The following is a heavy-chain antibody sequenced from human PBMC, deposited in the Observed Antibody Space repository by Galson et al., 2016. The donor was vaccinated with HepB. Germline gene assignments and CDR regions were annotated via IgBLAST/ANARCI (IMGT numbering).Heavy chain of an antibody. CDR2: IYSGGNT. Sequence: SLRLSCAASGFTVSNNYMTWVRQAPGKGLEWVSVIYSGGNTRYADSVKGRFTVSRHTSNNTLLLQMNSLRVEDTAVYYCATHPGQVGGNFWGQGTLVTVSS. V-gene: IGHV3-53*04. D-gene: IGHD2-15*01. CDR3: ATHPGQVGGNF. CDR1: GFTVSNNY. J-gene: IGHJ4*02.